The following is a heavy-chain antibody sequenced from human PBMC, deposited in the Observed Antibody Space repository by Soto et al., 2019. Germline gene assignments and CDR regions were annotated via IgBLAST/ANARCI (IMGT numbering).Heavy chain of an antibody. V-gene: IGHV3-15*07. CDR1: GFTFNNAW. CDR2: IENKAEGGTA. D-gene: IGHD6-19*01. J-gene: IGHJ3*02. Sequence: GGSLRLSCAASGFTFNNAWMNWVRQAPGKGLEWVGRIENKAEGGTADYAAPVKGRFTISRDDSKNTLYLQMNSLKTEDTAVYYCTTPLPSAGTRVAALDIRGQGTMVTVSS. CDR3: TTPLPSAGTRVAALDI.